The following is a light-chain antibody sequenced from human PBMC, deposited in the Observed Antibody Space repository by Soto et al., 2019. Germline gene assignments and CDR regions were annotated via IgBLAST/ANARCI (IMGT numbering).Light chain of an antibody. V-gene: IGKV3-20*01. J-gene: IGKJ1*01. Sequence: EIVLTQSPGTLSLSPGERATLSCRASQSVSSSFLAWYQQKPGQAPRLLISGASSRATGIPNRFSGSGSGTDFTLTISRLEPEDFAVFYCQQYGSSPWTFGQGTKVEIK. CDR3: QQYGSSPWT. CDR1: QSVSSSF. CDR2: GAS.